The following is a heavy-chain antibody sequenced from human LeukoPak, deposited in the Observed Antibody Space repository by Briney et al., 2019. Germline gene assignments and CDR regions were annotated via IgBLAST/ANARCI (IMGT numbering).Heavy chain of an antibody. CDR2: VDTEDGET. CDR3: ATYWELLGNLAFDY. V-gene: IGHV1-69-2*01. CDR1: GYTFTDYY. Sequence: ASVKVPCTVSGYTFTDYYMHWVQQAPGKGLEWMGLVDTEDGETIYAEKFQGRVTITADTSTDIADMELSSLRSEDTAVYYCATYWELLGNLAFDYWGQGTLVTVSS. D-gene: IGHD1-26*01. J-gene: IGHJ4*02.